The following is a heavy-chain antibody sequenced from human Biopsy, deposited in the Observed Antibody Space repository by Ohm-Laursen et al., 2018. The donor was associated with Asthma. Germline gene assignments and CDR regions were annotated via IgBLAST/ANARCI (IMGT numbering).Heavy chain of an antibody. CDR3: ARGQKSPGDRWFDP. CDR2: INPNSGGT. Sequence: GASVKVSCNASDYIFPRYYISWVRQAPGQGLEWMGRINPNSGGTNYAQKFQGRVTMTSDTSISTAYMELSRLRSDDTALYYCARGQKSPGDRWFDPWGQGTLVTVSS. V-gene: IGHV1-2*06. J-gene: IGHJ5*02. D-gene: IGHD7-27*01. CDR1: DYIFPRYY.